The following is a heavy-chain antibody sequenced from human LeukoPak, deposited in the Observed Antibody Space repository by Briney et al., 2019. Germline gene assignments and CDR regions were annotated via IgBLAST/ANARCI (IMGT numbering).Heavy chain of an antibody. V-gene: IGHV3-66*02. D-gene: IGHD4-23*01. Sequence: PGGSLRLSCAASGFTVSSNYMSWVRQAPGKGLGWVSVIYSGGSTYYADSVKGRFTISRDNSKNTLYLQMNSLRAEDTAVYYCARDPWGTVAYYWGQGTLVTVSS. J-gene: IGHJ4*02. CDR2: IYSGGST. CDR3: ARDPWGTVAYY. CDR1: GFTVSSNY.